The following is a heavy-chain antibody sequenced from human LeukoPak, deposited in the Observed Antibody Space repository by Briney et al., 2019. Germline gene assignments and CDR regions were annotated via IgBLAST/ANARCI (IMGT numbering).Heavy chain of an antibody. CDR2: IYRSGST. Sequence: SETLSLTCTVSSGSISSGVYYWNWIRQPPGTGLEWIGYIYRSGSTHYNPSLKSRVSISVDRSKSQFSLKLNSVTAADTAVYYCARGGYGDAFDIWGKGTMVTVSS. J-gene: IGHJ3*02. V-gene: IGHV4-30-2*01. D-gene: IGHD2-15*01. CDR3: ARGGYGDAFDI. CDR1: SGSISSGVYY.